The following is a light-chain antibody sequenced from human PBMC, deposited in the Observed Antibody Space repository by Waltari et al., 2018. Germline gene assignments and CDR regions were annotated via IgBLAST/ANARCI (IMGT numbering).Light chain of an antibody. CDR2: DVT. V-gene: IGLV2-23*02. CDR3: CSYAGFSTVV. Sequence: QSALTQPASVSGSPGQSITISCTGTSSDIGSYNLVSWYQQHPGKAPKLMISDVTKRPSGISSRFSGSKSGIPASLTISGLQAEDEADYYCCSYAGFSTVVFGGGTKLTVL. J-gene: IGLJ2*01. CDR1: SSDIGSYNL.